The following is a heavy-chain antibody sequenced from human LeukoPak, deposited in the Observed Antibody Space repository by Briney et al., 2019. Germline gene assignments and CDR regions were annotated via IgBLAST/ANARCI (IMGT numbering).Heavy chain of an antibody. CDR3: ARGLLFSWFDP. Sequence: SETLSLTCDVSGGSIMTTNWWSWVRQPPNKGLEWIGEVHLSGATNYNPSLKSRVTISVDTSKNQFSLKLSSVTAADTAVYYCARGLLFSWFDPWGQGTLVTVSS. CDR1: GGSIMTTNW. J-gene: IGHJ5*02. D-gene: IGHD2-21*02. CDR2: VHLSGAT. V-gene: IGHV4-4*02.